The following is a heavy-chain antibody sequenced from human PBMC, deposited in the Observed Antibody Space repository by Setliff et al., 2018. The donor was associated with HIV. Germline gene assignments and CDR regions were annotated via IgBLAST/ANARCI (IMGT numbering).Heavy chain of an antibody. V-gene: IGHV4-34*01. J-gene: IGHJ4*02. CDR1: GGSFSSYY. CDR3: ARERSLITNRRYFDS. CDR2: INHSGST. Sequence: SETLSLTCAVYGGSFSSYYWSWIRQPPGKGLEWIGEINHSGSTNYTPSLKSRVTISVDTSKNQFSLKVSSVTAADTAVYYCARERSLITNRRYFDSWGQGTQVTVSS. D-gene: IGHD1-1*01.